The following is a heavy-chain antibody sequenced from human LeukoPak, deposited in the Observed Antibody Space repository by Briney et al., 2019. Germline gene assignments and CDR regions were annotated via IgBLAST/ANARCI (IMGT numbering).Heavy chain of an antibody. CDR3: ARDKDGYNYYYFDY. J-gene: IGHJ4*02. CDR1: GGTFSSYA. V-gene: IGHV1-69*13. CDR2: IIPIFGTA. Sequence: SVKVSCKAAGGTFSSYAISWGRQAPGQGLEWMGGIIPIFGTANYAQKFQGRVTITADESTSTAYMELSSLRSEDTAVYYCARDKDGYNYYYFDYWGQGTLVTVSS. D-gene: IGHD5-24*01.